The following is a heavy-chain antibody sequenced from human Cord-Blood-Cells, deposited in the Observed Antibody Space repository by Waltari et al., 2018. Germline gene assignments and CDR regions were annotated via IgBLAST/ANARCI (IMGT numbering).Heavy chain of an antibody. CDR3: ARVWGYGSGSYYFDY. CDR1: GYTFTGYY. CDR2: INPNSGGT. V-gene: IGHV1-2*02. J-gene: IGHJ4*02. D-gene: IGHD3-10*01. Sequence: QVQLVQSGAEVKKPGASVKVSCTASGYTFTGYYMHWVRQAPGQGLGWMGWINPNSGGTNDAQKFQGRVTMTRDTSISTAYMELSRLRSDDTAVYYCARVWGYGSGSYYFDYWGQGTLVTVSS.